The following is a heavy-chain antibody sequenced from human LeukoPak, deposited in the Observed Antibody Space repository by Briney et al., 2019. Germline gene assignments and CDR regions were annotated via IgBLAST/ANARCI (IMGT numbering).Heavy chain of an antibody. J-gene: IGHJ4*02. D-gene: IGHD3-10*01. Sequence: GGSLRLSCAASGFTFSSYAMSWVRQAPGKGLEWVSAISGSGGSTYYADSVKGRFTISRDNSKNTLYLQMNSLRAEDTAVYYWAKDLYYYGSGSYYNVGFDYWGQETLVTAS. CDR2: ISGSGGST. CDR1: GFTFSSYA. CDR3: AKDLYYYGSGSYYNVGFDY. V-gene: IGHV3-23*01.